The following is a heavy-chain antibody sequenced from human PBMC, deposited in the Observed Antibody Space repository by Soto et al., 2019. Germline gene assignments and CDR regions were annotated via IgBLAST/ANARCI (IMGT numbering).Heavy chain of an antibody. J-gene: IGHJ4*02. CDR1: GGSISRYY. V-gene: IGHV4-59*01. D-gene: IGHD1-26*01. CDR3: ASSREGRRVYYFDY. Sequence: PSETLSLTCTVSGGSISRYYWSWIRQPPGKGLEWIGHIYYSGSTNYNPSLKSRVTISVDTSKNQFSLKLSSVTAADTAVYYCASSREGRRVYYFDYWGQGRLVTVS. CDR2: IYYSGST.